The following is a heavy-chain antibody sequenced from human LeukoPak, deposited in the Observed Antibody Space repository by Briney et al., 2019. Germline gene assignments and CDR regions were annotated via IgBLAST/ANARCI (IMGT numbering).Heavy chain of an antibody. CDR2: IGTSGVTT. V-gene: IGHV3-48*03. CDR3: ARGARSGSYNYMDV. CDR1: GFTFSGYE. J-gene: IGHJ6*03. Sequence: GGSLRLSCAASGFTFSGYEVNWVRQAPGKGLEWVSYIGTSGVTTVYADSVKGRFTISRDNARNSLYLQMNDLRIEDTAVYYCARGARSGSYNYMDVWGKGTTVTVS. D-gene: IGHD1-26*01.